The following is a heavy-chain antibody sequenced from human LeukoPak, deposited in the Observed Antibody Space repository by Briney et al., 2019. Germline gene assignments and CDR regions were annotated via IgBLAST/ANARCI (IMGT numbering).Heavy chain of an antibody. V-gene: IGHV6-1*01. CDR2: TVYRSKWYY. CDR1: GDSVSSNSAA. Sequence: SQTLSLTCAISGDSVSSNSAAWNWIRQSPSRGLEWLGRTVYRSKWYYDYAVSVQSRITINADTSKNQFSLHLNSATPEDTAVYYCARSTTLVGDDWVDPWGQGTLVTVSS. J-gene: IGHJ5*02. CDR3: ARSTTLVGDDWVDP. D-gene: IGHD2-21*01.